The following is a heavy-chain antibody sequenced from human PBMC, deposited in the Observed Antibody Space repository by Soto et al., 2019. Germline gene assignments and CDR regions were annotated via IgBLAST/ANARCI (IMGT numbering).Heavy chain of an antibody. CDR3: AREEHYYDSSGYYRPDHWFDP. CDR1: GFTFSSYA. CDR2: ISYDGSNK. V-gene: IGHV3-30-3*01. J-gene: IGHJ5*02. D-gene: IGHD3-22*01. Sequence: PGGSLRLSCAASGFTFSSYAMHWVRQAPGKGLEWVAVISYDGSNKYYADSVKGRFTISRDNSKNTLYLQMNSLRAEDTAVYYCAREEHYYDSSGYYRPDHWFDPWGQGTLVTVSS.